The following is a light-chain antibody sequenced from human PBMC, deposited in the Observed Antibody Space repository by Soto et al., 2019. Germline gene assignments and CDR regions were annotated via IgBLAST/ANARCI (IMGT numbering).Light chain of an antibody. CDR1: QSVSSSY. J-gene: IGKJ1*01. CDR3: QRYGSSPPWT. Sequence: EIGLTQSPGTLSLSPGERATLFCRASQSVSSSYLAWYQQKPGQAPRLLIYGASSRATGIPDRFSGSGSGTDFTLTISRLEPEDFAVYYCQRYGSSPPWTFGQGTKV. CDR2: GAS. V-gene: IGKV3-20*01.